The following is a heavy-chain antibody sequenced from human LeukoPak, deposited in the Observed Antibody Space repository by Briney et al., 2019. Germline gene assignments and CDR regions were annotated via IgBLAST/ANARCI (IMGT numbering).Heavy chain of an antibody. D-gene: IGHD3-16*01. CDR1: GFTFDDYA. V-gene: IGHV3-9*03. CDR2: ISRNSGSI. CDR3: AKDGGYYDGVGDDAFDI. J-gene: IGHJ3*02. Sequence: GGSLRLSCAASGFTFDDYAMHWVRQAPGKGLEWVSGISRNSGSIGYADSVKGRFTISRDNAKNSLYLQMNSLRAEDMALYYCAKDGGYYDGVGDDAFDIWGQGTMVTVSS.